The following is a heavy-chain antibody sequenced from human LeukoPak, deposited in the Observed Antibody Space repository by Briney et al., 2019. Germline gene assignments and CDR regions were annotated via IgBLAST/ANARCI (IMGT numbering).Heavy chain of an antibody. V-gene: IGHV1-2*02. J-gene: IGHJ4*02. CDR2: INPNSGGT. Sequence: ASVKVSCKASGYTFTGYYMHWVRQAPGQGLEWMGWINPNSGGTNYAQKFQGRVTMTRDTSISTAYMELSRLRSDDTAVCYCARDCCSSTSVNDYPLYWGQGTLVTVSS. D-gene: IGHD2-2*01. CDR1: GYTFTGYY. CDR3: ARDCCSSTSVNDYPLY.